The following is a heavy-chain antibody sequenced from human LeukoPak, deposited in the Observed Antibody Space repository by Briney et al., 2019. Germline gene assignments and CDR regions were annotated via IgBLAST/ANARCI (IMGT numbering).Heavy chain of an antibody. CDR3: ARHVAFQLPRGTFDY. CDR2: IYYSGST. J-gene: IGHJ4*02. Sequence: SETLSLTCTVSGGSISSSSYYWGWIRQPPGKGLEWIGSIYYSGSTYYNPSLKSRVTISVDTSKNQFSLKLSSVTAADTAVYYCARHVAFQLPRGTFDYWGQGTLVTVSS. CDR1: GGSISSSSYY. V-gene: IGHV4-39*01. D-gene: IGHD5-24*01.